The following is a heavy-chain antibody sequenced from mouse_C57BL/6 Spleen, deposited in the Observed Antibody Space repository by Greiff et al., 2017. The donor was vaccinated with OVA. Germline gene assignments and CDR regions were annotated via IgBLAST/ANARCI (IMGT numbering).Heavy chain of an antibody. V-gene: IGHV1-7*01. D-gene: IGHD2-4*01. CDR3: ASGDYDAWFAY. J-gene: IGHJ3*01. CDR2: INPSSGYT. CDR1: GYTFTSYW. Sequence: VQLQQSGADLAKPGASVKLSCKASGYTFTSYWMHWVKQRPGQGLEWIGYINPSSGYTKYNQKFKDKATLTADKSSSPAYMQLSSLTYEDSAVYYCASGDYDAWFAYWGQGTLVTVSA.